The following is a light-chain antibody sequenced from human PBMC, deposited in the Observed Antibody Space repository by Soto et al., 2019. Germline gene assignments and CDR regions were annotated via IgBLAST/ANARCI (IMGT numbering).Light chain of an antibody. CDR1: QSVSSD. J-gene: IGKJ1*01. CDR3: QQYNNWPRT. CDR2: DAS. V-gene: IGKV3D-15*01. Sequence: EIVMTQYPASLSVSPGERAARSSRASQSVSSDLAWYHQKPGQAPRLLIYDASNRATGIPARFSGSGSATDFTLTISSLQSEDFAVYYCQQYNNWPRTFGQGTKV.